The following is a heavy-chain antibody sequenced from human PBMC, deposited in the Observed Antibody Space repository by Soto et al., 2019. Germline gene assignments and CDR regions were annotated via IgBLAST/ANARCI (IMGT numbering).Heavy chain of an antibody. J-gene: IGHJ6*02. CDR2: INPNSGGT. V-gene: IGHV1-2*02. D-gene: IGHD6-6*01. Sequence: SVKVSCKASGYTFTGYYMHWVRQAPGQGLEWMGWINPNSGGTNYAQKFQGRVTMTRDTSISTAYMELSRLRSDDTAVYYCASRGAARPDYYYYYGMDVWGQGTTVTVSS. CDR1: GYTFTGYY. CDR3: ASRGAARPDYYYYYGMDV.